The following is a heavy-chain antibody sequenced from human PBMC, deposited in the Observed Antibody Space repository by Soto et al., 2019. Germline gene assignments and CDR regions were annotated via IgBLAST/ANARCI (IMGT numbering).Heavy chain of an antibody. CDR1: GGSVSSNSAA. D-gene: IGHD1-1*01. Sequence: PSQTLSLTCVISGGSVSSNSAAWNWIRQSPSRGLEWLGRTYYRSKWYNDYAVSVKSRITINPDTSKNQFSLQLNSVTPEDTAVYYCARGLEPALNNWFDPWGQGTLVTVSS. J-gene: IGHJ5*02. CDR3: ARGLEPALNNWFDP. V-gene: IGHV6-1*01. CDR2: TYYRSKWYN.